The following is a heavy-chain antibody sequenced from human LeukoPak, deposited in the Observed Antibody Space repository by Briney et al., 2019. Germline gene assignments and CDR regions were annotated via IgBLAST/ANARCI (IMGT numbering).Heavy chain of an antibody. J-gene: IGHJ4*02. V-gene: IGHV3-30*18. CDR2: ISYDGSNK. CDR3: AKDRYSSSADH. D-gene: IGHD2-15*01. CDR1: GFTFSSYG. Sequence: GGSLRLSCAASGFTFSSYGMRWVRQAPGKGLEWVAVISYDGSNKYYADSVKGRFTISRDNSKNTLCMQMNSLRAEDTAVYYCAKDRYSSSADHWGQGTLVTVSS.